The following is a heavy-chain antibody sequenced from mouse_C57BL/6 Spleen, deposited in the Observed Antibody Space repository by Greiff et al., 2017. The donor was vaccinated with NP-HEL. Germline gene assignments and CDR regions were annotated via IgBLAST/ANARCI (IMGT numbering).Heavy chain of an antibody. CDR2: IYPRDGST. J-gene: IGHJ4*01. Sequence: QVQLQQSGPELVKPGASVKLSCKASGYTFTSYDINWVKQRPGQGLEWIGWIYPRDGSTKYNEKFKGKATLTVDTSSSTAYMELHSLTSEDSAVYFGARCYGNYDYAMDYWGQGTSVTVSS. CDR3: ARCYGNYDYAMDY. CDR1: GYTFTSYD. V-gene: IGHV1-85*01. D-gene: IGHD2-1*01.